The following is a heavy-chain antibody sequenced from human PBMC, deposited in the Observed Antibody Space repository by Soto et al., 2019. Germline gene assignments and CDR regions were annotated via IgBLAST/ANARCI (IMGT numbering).Heavy chain of an antibody. CDR3: AKGSTNTVLRYFDWLLVH. V-gene: IGHV3-23*01. Sequence: PGGSLRLSCAASGFTFSSYSMSWVRQAPGKGLEWVSAISGSGGSTYYADSVKGRFTISRDNSKNTPYLQMNSLRAEDTAVYYCAKGSTNTVLRYFDWLLVHWGQGTLVTVSS. J-gene: IGHJ4*02. CDR2: ISGSGGST. CDR1: GFTFSSYS. D-gene: IGHD3-9*01.